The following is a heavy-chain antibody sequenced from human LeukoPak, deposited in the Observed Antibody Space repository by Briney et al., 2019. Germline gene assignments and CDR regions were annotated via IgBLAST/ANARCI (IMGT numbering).Heavy chain of an antibody. CDR3: ARANSGSFHFDY. Sequence: SQTLSLTCTVSGGSISSGSYYWSWIRQPAGKGLEWIGRIYTSGSTNYNPSLKSRVTISVDTSKNQFSLKLSSVTAADTAVYYCARANSGSFHFDYWGQGTLVTVSS. CDR2: IYTSGST. D-gene: IGHD1-26*01. J-gene: IGHJ4*02. CDR1: GGSISSGSYY. V-gene: IGHV4-61*02.